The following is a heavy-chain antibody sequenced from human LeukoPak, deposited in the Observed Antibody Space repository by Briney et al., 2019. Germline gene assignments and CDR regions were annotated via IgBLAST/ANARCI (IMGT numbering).Heavy chain of an antibody. Sequence: SETLSLTCTVSGGSISRSSYYWDWIRQPPGKGLEWIGSIYYSGSTYYNPSLKSRVTISVDTSKNQFSLKPSSVTAADTAVYYCARQFIAAAGILVRDVDYWGQGTLVTVSS. CDR2: IYYSGST. J-gene: IGHJ4*02. D-gene: IGHD6-13*01. V-gene: IGHV4-39*01. CDR1: GGSISRSSYY. CDR3: ARQFIAAAGILVRDVDY.